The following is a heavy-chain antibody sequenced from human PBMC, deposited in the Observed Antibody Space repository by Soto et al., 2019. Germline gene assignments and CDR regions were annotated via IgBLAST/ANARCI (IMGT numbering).Heavy chain of an antibody. CDR2: IWYDGSNK. J-gene: IGHJ4*02. CDR3: ARGGRGYSYGFFWALDY. V-gene: IGHV3-33*01. D-gene: IGHD5-18*01. Sequence: GGALRLSCAAAGFTFRRYGMHWVRQAPRKGLEWVAVIWYDGSNKYYAVSVKGRFTISRDNSKNTLYLQMNSLRAEDTAVYYCARGGRGYSYGFFWALDYWGQGTLVTVSS. CDR1: GFTFRRYG.